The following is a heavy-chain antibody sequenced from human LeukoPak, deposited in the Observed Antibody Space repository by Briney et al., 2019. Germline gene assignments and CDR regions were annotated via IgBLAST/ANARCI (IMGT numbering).Heavy chain of an antibody. CDR1: GGSISSSTNW. J-gene: IGHJ4*02. V-gene: IGHV4-4*02. CDR3: ARDLSTDSSGYYFDY. Sequence: PSETLSLTCAVSGGSISSSTNWWSWVRQPPGKGLEWIGEIYHSGSTYCNPSLKSRVTISVDTSKNQFSLKLSSVTAADTAVYYCARDLSTDSSGYYFDYWGQGTLVTVSS. D-gene: IGHD3-22*01. CDR2: IYHSGST.